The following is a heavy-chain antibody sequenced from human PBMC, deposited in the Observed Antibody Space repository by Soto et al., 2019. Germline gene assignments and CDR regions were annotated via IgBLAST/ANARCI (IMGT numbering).Heavy chain of an antibody. V-gene: IGHV4-30-2*01. Sequence: QLQLQESGSGLVKPSQTLSLTCAVSGGSISSGGYSWSWIRQPPGKGLEWIGYIYHSGSTYYNPSLKSRDTISVDRSKNQFSLKLRSVTAADTAVYYCARGGGDYYDSSGYPASFFDYWGQGTLVTVSS. J-gene: IGHJ4*02. CDR3: ARGGGDYYDSSGYPASFFDY. CDR2: IYHSGST. D-gene: IGHD3-22*01. CDR1: GGSISSGGYS.